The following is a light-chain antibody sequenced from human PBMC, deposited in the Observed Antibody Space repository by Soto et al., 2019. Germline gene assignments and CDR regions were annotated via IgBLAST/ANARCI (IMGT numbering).Light chain of an antibody. CDR1: QDIGTW. CDR3: QQYHIYSWT. J-gene: IGKJ1*01. CDR2: RAS. V-gene: IGKV1-5*03. Sequence: DIQMTQSPSTLSASVGDRVTITSRASQDIGTWLAWYQQKPEKAPKVLIYRASHLESGVPSRFSASGSGTEFSLTINSLQADDFATYYCQQYHIYSWTFGQGTKVDI.